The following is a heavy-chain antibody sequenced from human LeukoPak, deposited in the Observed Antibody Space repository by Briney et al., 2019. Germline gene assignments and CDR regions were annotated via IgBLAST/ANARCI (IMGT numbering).Heavy chain of an antibody. CDR1: GFTFSSYG. Sequence: GGSLRLSCAASGFTFSSYGVHWVRQAPGKGLEWVAVIWYDGSNKYYADSVKGRFTISRDNSKNTLYLQMNSLRAEDTAVYYCAKEGSSDAFDIWGQGTMVTVSS. V-gene: IGHV3-33*06. J-gene: IGHJ3*02. D-gene: IGHD6-6*01. CDR3: AKEGSSDAFDI. CDR2: IWYDGSNK.